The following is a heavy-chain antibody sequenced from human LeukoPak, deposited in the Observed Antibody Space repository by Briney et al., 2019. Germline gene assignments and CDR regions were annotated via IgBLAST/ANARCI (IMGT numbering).Heavy chain of an antibody. V-gene: IGHV4-4*07. CDR3: ARDMYYYDSSGLDAAFDI. CDR2: IYTSGST. D-gene: IGHD3-22*01. Sequence: PSETLSLTCAVYGGSFSGYYWSWIRQPAGKGLEWIGRIYTSGSTNYNPSLKSRVTISVDTSKNQLSLKLSSVTAADTAVYYCARDMYYYDSSGLDAAFDIWGQGTMVTVSS. CDR1: GGSFSGYY. J-gene: IGHJ3*02.